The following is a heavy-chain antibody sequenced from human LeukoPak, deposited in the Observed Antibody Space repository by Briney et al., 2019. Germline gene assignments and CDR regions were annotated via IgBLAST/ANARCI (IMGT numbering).Heavy chain of an antibody. CDR2: IYHSGST. CDR1: GGSISSGNW. CDR3: AREGMSGYSYGP. V-gene: IGHV4-4*02. J-gene: IGHJ5*02. D-gene: IGHD5-18*01. Sequence: SGTLSLTCAVSGGSISSGNWWSWVRQPPGKGLEWIGEIYHSGSTNYNPSLKSRVTILIDKSKNQFSLMLSSVTAADTAVYYCAREGMSGYSYGPWGQGTLVTVSS.